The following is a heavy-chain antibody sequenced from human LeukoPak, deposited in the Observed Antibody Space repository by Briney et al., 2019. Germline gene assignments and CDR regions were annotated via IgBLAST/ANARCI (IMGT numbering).Heavy chain of an antibody. V-gene: IGHV3-23*01. Sequence: VWSLRLSCAASGFTFSSYAMSWVRQAPGKGLEGVSSVSGSGGYKYYAGSVKGRFTISRDNSKNTLYLQMNSLRAEDTAIYYCAKDRPNYYDSSGHYYRRDGDYWGQGTLVTVSS. D-gene: IGHD3-22*01. CDR2: VSGSGGYK. CDR1: GFTFSSYA. CDR3: AKDRPNYYDSSGHYYRRDGDY. J-gene: IGHJ4*02.